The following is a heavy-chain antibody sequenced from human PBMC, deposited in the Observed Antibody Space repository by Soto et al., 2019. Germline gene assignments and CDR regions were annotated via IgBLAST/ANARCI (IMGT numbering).Heavy chain of an antibody. V-gene: IGHV3-49*04. CDR3: TRARGEYYDGSGYTTYYYYYGMDV. Sequence: GGSLRLSCTASGFTFGDYAMSWVRQAPGKGLEWVGFIRSKAYGGTTEYAASVKGRFTIARDDSKSIAYLQMNSLKTEDTAVYYCTRARGEYYDGSGYTTYYYYYGMDVWGQGTTVTVSS. J-gene: IGHJ6*02. CDR1: GFTFGDYA. D-gene: IGHD3-22*01. CDR2: IRSKAYGGTT.